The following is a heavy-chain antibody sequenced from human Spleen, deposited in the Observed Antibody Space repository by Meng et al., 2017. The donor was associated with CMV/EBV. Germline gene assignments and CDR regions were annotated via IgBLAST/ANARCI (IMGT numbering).Heavy chain of an antibody. CDR3: AKDFNYYDSSGIIFDP. CDR2: ISGSGGST. CDR1: GFTFEDYA. J-gene: IGHJ5*02. D-gene: IGHD3-22*01. Sequence: GESLKISCTVSGFTFEDYALSWVRQAPGKGLEWVSAISGSGGSTYYADSVKGRFTISRDNSKNTLYLQMNSLRAEDTAVYYWAKDFNYYDSSGIIFDPWGQGTLVTVSS. V-gene: IGHV3-23*01.